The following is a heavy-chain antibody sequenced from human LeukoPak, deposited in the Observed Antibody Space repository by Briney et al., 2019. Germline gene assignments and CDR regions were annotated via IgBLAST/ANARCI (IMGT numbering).Heavy chain of an antibody. J-gene: IGHJ4*02. Sequence: PSETLSLTCTVSGGSISSYYWSWIRQPPGKGLEWIGYIYYSGSTNYNPSLKSRVTISVDTSKNQLSLKLSSVTAADTAVYYCEGYYDFWSGYYTSHDYWGQGTLVTVSS. CDR3: EGYYDFWSGYYTSHDY. V-gene: IGHV4-59*08. D-gene: IGHD3-3*01. CDR2: IYYSGST. CDR1: GGSISSYY.